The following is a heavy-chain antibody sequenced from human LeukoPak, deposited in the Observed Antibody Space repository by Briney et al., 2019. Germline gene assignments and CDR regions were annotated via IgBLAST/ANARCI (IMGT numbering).Heavy chain of an antibody. Sequence: PGGSLRLSCAASGFTFSSYGMHWVRQAPGKGLEWVAIIWYDGSNKYYADSVKGRFTVSKDNSKNTLYLQMNSLRAEDTAVYYWATDQYHLPDYWGEGTLVTVSS. CDR2: IWYDGSNK. CDR1: GFTFSSYG. D-gene: IGHD2-2*01. J-gene: IGHJ4*02. V-gene: IGHV3-33*01. CDR3: ATDQYHLPDY.